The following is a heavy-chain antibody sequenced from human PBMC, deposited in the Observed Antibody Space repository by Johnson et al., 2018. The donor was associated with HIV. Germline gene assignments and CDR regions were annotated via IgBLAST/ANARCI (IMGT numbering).Heavy chain of an antibody. CDR2: ISYDGSNK. CDR3: AKALGWELSI. Sequence: QEQLVESGGGLVQPGRSLRLSCAASGFTFDDYAMHWVRQAPGKGLEWVAVISYDGSNKYYADSVKGRFTISRDNSKNTLYLQLDSLRPEDTAVYYCAKALGWELSIWGQGTMVTVSS. V-gene: IGHV3-30*04. CDR1: GFTFDDYA. J-gene: IGHJ3*02. D-gene: IGHD1-26*01.